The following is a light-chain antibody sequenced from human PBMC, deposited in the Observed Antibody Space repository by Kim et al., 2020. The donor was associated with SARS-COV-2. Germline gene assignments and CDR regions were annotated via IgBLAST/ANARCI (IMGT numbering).Light chain of an antibody. CDR3: QNYNSALRT. CDR1: QGISNY. CDR2: AAS. Sequence: AAVGDRVTIPCRASQGISNYLAWYQQKPGKVPKVLIYAASALQSGVPSRFSGSGFGTDFTLTISSLQPEDVATYYCQNYNSALRTFGRGTKVDIK. V-gene: IGKV1-27*01. J-gene: IGKJ1*01.